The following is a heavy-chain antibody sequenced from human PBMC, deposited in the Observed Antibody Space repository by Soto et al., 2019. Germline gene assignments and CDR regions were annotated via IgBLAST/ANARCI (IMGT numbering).Heavy chain of an antibody. CDR2: IYYSGST. Sequence: SETLSLTCTVSGGSVSSGSYYWSWIRQPPGKGLEWIGYIYYSGSTNYNPSLKSRVTISVDTSKNQFSLKLSSVTAADTAVYYCARISTYDFWSGYYRENSFDPWGQGTLVTVSS. CDR1: GGSVSSGSYY. J-gene: IGHJ5*02. CDR3: ARISTYDFWSGYYRENSFDP. D-gene: IGHD3-3*01. V-gene: IGHV4-61*01.